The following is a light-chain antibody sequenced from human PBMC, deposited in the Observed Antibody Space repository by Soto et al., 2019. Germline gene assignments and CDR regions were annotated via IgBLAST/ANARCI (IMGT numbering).Light chain of an antibody. CDR1: QRVSSY. CDR3: QQRSNRPPEEVT. J-gene: IGKJ4*01. CDR2: DTS. Sequence: IVLTQSPATLSLSPGERATLSCRASQRVSSYLAWYQQKPGQAPRLLIFDTSNRATGIPARFSGGGSGTDFTLTISSLEPEDFAVYYCQQRSNRPPEEVTFGGGTKVEIK. V-gene: IGKV3-11*01.